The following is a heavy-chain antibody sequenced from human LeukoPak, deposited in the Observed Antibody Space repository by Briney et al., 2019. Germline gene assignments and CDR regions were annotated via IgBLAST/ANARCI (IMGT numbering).Heavy chain of an antibody. CDR1: VFTFTNYG. Sequence: GGSLRLSCVVSVFTFTNYGMQWVRQVPWKGLVWVARMNSDGTSIIHADSVKGRFTISRDNAENTLYLQMNSLRPEDTALYYCARSQSGVFDVWGQGTMVIVSS. CDR2: MNSDGTSI. J-gene: IGHJ3*01. CDR3: ARSQSGVFDV. V-gene: IGHV3-74*01. D-gene: IGHD2-15*01.